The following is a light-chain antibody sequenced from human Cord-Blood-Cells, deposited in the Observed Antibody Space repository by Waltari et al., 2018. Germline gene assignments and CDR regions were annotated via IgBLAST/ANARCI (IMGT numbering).Light chain of an antibody. CDR3: QQRSNWPRT. J-gene: IGKJ5*01. CDR2: DAS. V-gene: IGKV3-11*01. Sequence: EIVFTQSPATLSLSPGERAPLSCRASQSVSSYLAWYQQKPGQAPRLLIYDASNRATGIPARFSGSGSGTDFTLTISSLEPEDFAVYYCQQRSNWPRTFGQGTRLEIK. CDR1: QSVSSY.